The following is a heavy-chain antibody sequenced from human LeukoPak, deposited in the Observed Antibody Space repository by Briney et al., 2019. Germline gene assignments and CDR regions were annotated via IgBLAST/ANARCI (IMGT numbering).Heavy chain of an antibody. Sequence: SETLSLTCAVSGYSISSGYYWGWIRQPPGKGLEWIGSIYHSGSTYYNPSLKSRVTISVDTSKNQFSLKLSSATAADTAVYYCARVELWFDGNWFDPWGQGTLVTVSS. CDR1: GYSISSGYY. CDR2: IYHSGST. CDR3: ARVELWFDGNWFDP. D-gene: IGHD3-10*01. V-gene: IGHV4-38-2*01. J-gene: IGHJ5*02.